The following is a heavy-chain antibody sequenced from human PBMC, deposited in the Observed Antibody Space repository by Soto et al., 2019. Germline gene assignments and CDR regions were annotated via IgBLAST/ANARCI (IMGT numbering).Heavy chain of an antibody. CDR3: AKDPRTGAAGGTVDY. Sequence: EVQLMESGGNLVQPGGSLRLSCAASGFAFSRYAMYWVRQAPGKGLEWVSGITSSRSSTNYADSVKGRLTISRDNSKNILYLQMNSLGAEDTAVYYCAKDPRTGAAGGTVDYWGQGTLVTVSS. CDR2: ITSSRSST. CDR1: GFAFSRYA. V-gene: IGHV3-23*01. J-gene: IGHJ4*02. D-gene: IGHD6-13*01.